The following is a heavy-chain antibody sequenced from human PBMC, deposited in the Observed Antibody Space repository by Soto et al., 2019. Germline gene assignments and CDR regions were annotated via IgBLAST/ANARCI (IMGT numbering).Heavy chain of an antibody. D-gene: IGHD1-1*01. CDR2: ISGSGEKT. CDR1: GFNFSYNA. V-gene: IGHV3-23*01. Sequence: GGSLRLSCVASGFNFSYNAMSWVRQAPGKGLQWVSTISGSGEKTYYADSVKGRFTTSSDSSRTTVYLQMNSLRPDDTAVYSCATWHLQEHAYDIWGQGTMVTVSS. J-gene: IGHJ3*02. CDR3: ATWHLQEHAYDI.